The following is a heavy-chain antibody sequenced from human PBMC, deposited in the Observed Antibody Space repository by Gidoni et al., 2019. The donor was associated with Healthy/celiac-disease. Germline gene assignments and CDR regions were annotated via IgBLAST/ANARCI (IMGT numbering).Heavy chain of an antibody. Sequence: EVQLVESGGGLVQPGRSLRLSCAASGFTFDDYAMHWVRQAPGKGLEWVSGISWNSGSIGYADSVKGRFTISRDNAKNSLYLQMNSLRAEDTALYYCAKDSEIVLLSHFDYWGQGTLVTVSS. CDR2: ISWNSGSI. CDR1: GFTFDDYA. D-gene: IGHD2-8*01. J-gene: IGHJ4*02. CDR3: AKDSEIVLLSHFDY. V-gene: IGHV3-9*01.